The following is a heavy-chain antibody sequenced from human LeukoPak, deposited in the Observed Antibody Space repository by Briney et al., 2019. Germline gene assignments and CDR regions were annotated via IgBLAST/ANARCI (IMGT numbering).Heavy chain of an antibody. J-gene: IGHJ4*02. CDR2: IRYDGSNK. V-gene: IGHV3-30*02. CDR3: AKDFPMVRGVSNSHVAD. CDR1: GFTFSSYG. D-gene: IGHD3-10*01. Sequence: PGGSLRLSCAASGFTFSSYGMHWVRQAPGKGLEWVAFIRYDGSNKYYADSVKGRFTISRDNSKNTLYLQMNSLRAEDTAVYYCAKDFPMVRGVSNSHVADWGQGTLVTVSS.